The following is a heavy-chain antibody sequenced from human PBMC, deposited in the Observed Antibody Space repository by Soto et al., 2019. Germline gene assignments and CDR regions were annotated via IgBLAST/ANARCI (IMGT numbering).Heavy chain of an antibody. D-gene: IGHD3-10*01. Sequence: PGGSLRLSCAASGFTFISYSMNWVRQAPGKGLEWVSSISSSSSYIYYADSVKGRCTISRDNAKNSLYLQMNSLRAEDTAVYYCARGGPLMVRGVIPTYYYYYGMDVWGQGTTVTVSS. CDR1: GFTFISYS. V-gene: IGHV3-21*01. J-gene: IGHJ6*02. CDR2: ISSSSSYI. CDR3: ARGGPLMVRGVIPTYYYYYGMDV.